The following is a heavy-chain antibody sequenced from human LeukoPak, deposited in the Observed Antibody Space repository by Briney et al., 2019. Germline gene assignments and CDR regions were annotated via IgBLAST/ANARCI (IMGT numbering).Heavy chain of an antibody. CDR1: GGSISSGGYY. Sequence: SETLSLTCSVSGGSISSGGYYWSWIRQHPGKGLEWIGYIYYSGNTYYNPSLKSRITISVDTSQNQFSLNLTSVTAADTAVYYCARCPGWFDPWGQGTLVTVSS. J-gene: IGHJ5*02. CDR3: ARCPGWFDP. V-gene: IGHV4-31*03. CDR2: IYYSGNT.